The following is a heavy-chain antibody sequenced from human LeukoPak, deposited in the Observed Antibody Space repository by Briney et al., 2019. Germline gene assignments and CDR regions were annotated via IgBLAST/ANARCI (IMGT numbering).Heavy chain of an antibody. V-gene: IGHV4-39*01. D-gene: IGHD4-11*01. Sequence: SETLSLTCTVPGGSISSSSHYWGWIRQPPGKGLEWIGSIYYSGSTYYNPSLKSRVTISVDTSKNQFSLKLSSVTAADTAVYYCARTTVTAPFDYWGQGTLVTVSS. CDR1: GGSISSSSHY. CDR2: IYYSGST. J-gene: IGHJ4*02. CDR3: ARTTVTAPFDY.